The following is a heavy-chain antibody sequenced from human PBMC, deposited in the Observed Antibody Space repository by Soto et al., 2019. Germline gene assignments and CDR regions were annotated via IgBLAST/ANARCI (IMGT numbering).Heavy chain of an antibody. CDR2: VYYTGST. J-gene: IGHJ4*02. D-gene: IGHD3-3*01. Sequence: SKTLSLTCTVSGGSVSNSSHCWTWIRQPPGKGLEWIGYVYYTGSTNYNPSLHSRVTISVDTSKNQFSLTLSSVTAADTAVYYCARGDGFWSGYSYLNYWGQGTPVTVSS. CDR1: GGSVSNSSHC. CDR3: ARGDGFWSGYSYLNY. V-gene: IGHV4-61*01.